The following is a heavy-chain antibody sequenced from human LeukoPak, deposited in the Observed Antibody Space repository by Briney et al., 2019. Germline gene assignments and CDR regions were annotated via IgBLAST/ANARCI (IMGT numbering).Heavy chain of an antibody. D-gene: IGHD6-19*01. Sequence: GGSLRLSCAVSGLTFSSYNMNWVRQAPGKGLEWVSYISNSGSMIYYADSVKGRFTLSRDNAKNSLYLRMNSLRDEDTAVYYCARGPISGWSADYWGQGTLVTVSS. CDR2: ISNSGSMI. CDR1: GLTFSSYN. V-gene: IGHV3-48*02. CDR3: ARGPISGWSADY. J-gene: IGHJ4*02.